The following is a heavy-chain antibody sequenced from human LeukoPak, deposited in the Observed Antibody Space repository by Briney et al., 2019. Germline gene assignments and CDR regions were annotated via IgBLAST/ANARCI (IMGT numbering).Heavy chain of an antibody. D-gene: IGHD3-22*01. Sequence: ASVKVSCKASGYTFTSYAMNWVRQAPGQGLEWMGWIITNTGNPTYAQGFTGRFVFSLDTSVSTAYLQISSLKAEDTAVYYCARESEYYYDSSTYSGDDYWGQGTLVTVSS. V-gene: IGHV7-4-1*02. CDR1: GYTFTSYA. CDR2: IITNTGNP. CDR3: ARESEYYYDSSTYSGDDY. J-gene: IGHJ4*02.